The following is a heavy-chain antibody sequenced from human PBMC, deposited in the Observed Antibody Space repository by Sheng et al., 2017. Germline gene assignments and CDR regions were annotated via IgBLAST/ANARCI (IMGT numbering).Heavy chain of an antibody. V-gene: IGHV1-69*13. J-gene: IGHJ5*02. CDR3: ARDIANGKFEP. Sequence: QVRLVQSGSEMKEPGTSVTVSCTASGYSFSNHALSWLRKAPGQGPEWMGGIIPIFRSTNYAQKFQGRVTISADESTSTAYMEMRSLRSEDTAIYYCARDIANGKFEPWGQGTQVIVSS. D-gene: IGHD2-8*01. CDR2: IIPIFRST. CDR1: GYSFSNHA.